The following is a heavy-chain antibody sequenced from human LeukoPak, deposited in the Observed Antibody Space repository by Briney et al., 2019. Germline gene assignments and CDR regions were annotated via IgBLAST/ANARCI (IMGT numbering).Heavy chain of an antibody. D-gene: IGHD3-10*01. J-gene: IGHJ4*02. CDR2: INPNSGGT. Sequence: GASVKVSCKASGYTFTGYYMHWVRQAPGQGLEWMGWINPNSGGTNYAQKFQGRVTMTRDMSTSTVYMELSSLRSEDTAVYYCARDQAPGIDYWGQGTLVTVSS. V-gene: IGHV1-2*02. CDR3: ARDQAPGIDY. CDR1: GYTFTGYY.